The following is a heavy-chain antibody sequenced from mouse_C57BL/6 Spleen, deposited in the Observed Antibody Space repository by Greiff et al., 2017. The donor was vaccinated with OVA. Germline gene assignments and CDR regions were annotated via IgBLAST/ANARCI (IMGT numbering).Heavy chain of an antibody. CDR1: GFSLTSYA. Sequence: VQVVASGPGLVAPSPRLSITCTVSGFSLTSYAISWFRPPPGKGLDLLGVIWTGGGTNYNSALKSRLSISKDNSKSQVFLKMNSLQTEDTARYYCARKGDYYGSSWGFDYWGQGTTLTVSS. CDR2: IWTGGGT. D-gene: IGHD1-1*01. CDR3: ARKGDYYGSSWGFDY. V-gene: IGHV2-9-1*01. J-gene: IGHJ2*01.